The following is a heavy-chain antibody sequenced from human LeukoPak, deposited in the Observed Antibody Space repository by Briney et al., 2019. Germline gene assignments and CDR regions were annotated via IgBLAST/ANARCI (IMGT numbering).Heavy chain of an antibody. CDR3: ARAVVAATVGAFDI. CDR1: GGTFSSYA. V-gene: IGHV1-69*04. Sequence: ASVKVSCKASGGTFSSYAISWVRQAPGQGLEWMGRIIPILGIANYAQKFQGRVTITADKSTSTAYMELSSLRSEDTAVYHCARAVVAATVGAFDIWGQGTMVTVSS. D-gene: IGHD2-15*01. J-gene: IGHJ3*02. CDR2: IIPILGIA.